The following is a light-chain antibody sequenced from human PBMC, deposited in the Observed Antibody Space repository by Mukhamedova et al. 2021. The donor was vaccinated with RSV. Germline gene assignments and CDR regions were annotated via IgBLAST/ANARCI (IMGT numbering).Light chain of an antibody. J-gene: IGLJ1*01. CDR1: SGINAEYMG. Sequence: SSAGSSGINAEYMGVCWYRQPPGTAPKLMIYDVTTRPSGVPARFSGSKSGNTASLTISGLQAEDEADYYCSSYTSSGTVLGTGTKVTVL. CDR2: DVT. V-gene: IGLV2-18*02. CDR3: SSYTSSGTV.